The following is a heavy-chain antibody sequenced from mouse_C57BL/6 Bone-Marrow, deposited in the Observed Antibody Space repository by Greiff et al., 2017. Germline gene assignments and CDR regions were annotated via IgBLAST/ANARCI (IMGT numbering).Heavy chain of an antibody. J-gene: IGHJ3*01. CDR2: INPSSGYT. D-gene: IGHD2-5*01. CDR3: ARGSSNYSWFAY. Sequence: VQLQQSGAELAKPGASVKLSCKASGYTFTSYWMHWVKQRPGKGLEWIGYINPSSGYTKYNQKVKDKATLTADKSSSTAYMQLSSLTYEDSAVYYCARGSSNYSWFAYWGQGTLVTVSA. V-gene: IGHV1-7*01. CDR1: GYTFTSYW.